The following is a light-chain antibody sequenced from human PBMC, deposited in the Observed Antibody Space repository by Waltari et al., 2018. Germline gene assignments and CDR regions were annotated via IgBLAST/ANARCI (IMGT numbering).Light chain of an antibody. V-gene: IGLV2-23*02. J-gene: IGLJ1*01. Sequence: QSALTQPASVSGSPGQSITISCTGTSSDVGTYNLVSWYQQHPGKAPKLMIYEVTKRPAGVYSSFSASRSGNTAALTSSGLQAEDEADYYCCSYNDGPYVFGTGTKVTVL. CDR1: SSDVGTYNL. CDR3: CSYNDGPYV. CDR2: EVT.